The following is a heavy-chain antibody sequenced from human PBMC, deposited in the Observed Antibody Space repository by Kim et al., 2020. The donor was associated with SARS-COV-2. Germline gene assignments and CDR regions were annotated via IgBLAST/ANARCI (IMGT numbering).Heavy chain of an antibody. CDR3: ASDTFFLGGMDV. D-gene: IGHD3-3*01. CDR1: GFTVSSNY. Sequence: GGSLRLSCAASGFTVSSNYMSWVRQAPGKGLEWVSVIYSGSSTYYADSVKGRFTISRDNSKNTLYLQMNSLRAEDTAVYYCASDTFFLGGMDVWGQGTTVTVSS. V-gene: IGHV3-53*01. J-gene: IGHJ6*02. CDR2: IYSGSST.